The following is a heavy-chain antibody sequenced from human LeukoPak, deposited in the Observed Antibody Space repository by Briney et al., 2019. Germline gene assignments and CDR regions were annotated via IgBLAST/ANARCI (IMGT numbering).Heavy chain of an antibody. CDR2: IRSKANDYAT. J-gene: IGHJ4*02. Sequence: GGSLRLSCAASGFMFSGSPMHWVRQASGKGLEWVGHIRSKANDYATIYAASVKGRFTISRDDSKNTAYLQMNSLKTEDTAVYYCARDRGARYYDYWGQGTQVSVSS. CDR3: ARDRGARYYDY. D-gene: IGHD3-10*01. CDR1: GFMFSGSP. V-gene: IGHV3-73*01.